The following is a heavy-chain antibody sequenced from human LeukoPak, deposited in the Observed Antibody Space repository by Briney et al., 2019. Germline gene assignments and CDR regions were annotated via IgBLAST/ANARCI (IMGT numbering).Heavy chain of an antibody. Sequence: ASVKVSCKASGYTFTSYGISWVRQAPGQGLEWMGWISAYNGNTNYAQKLQGRVTMTTDTSTSTAYMELRSLRSDDTAVYYCARDEGLLWFGELPYYMDVWGKGTTVTVSS. CDR1: GYTFTSYG. D-gene: IGHD3-10*01. J-gene: IGHJ6*03. V-gene: IGHV1-18*01. CDR2: ISAYNGNT. CDR3: ARDEGLLWFGELPYYMDV.